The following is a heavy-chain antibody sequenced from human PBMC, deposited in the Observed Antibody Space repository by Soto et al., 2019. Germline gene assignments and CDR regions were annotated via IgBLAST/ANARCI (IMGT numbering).Heavy chain of an antibody. CDR3: ARDLGRVGYFDY. J-gene: IGHJ4*02. CDR2: IYYSGST. D-gene: IGHD3-16*01. CDR1: GGSVSSGSYY. Sequence: SETLSLTCTVSGGSVSSGSYYWTWIRQPPGKGLERIGHIYYSGSTDYNPSLKSRVTISVDMSKNQFSLNLSSVTAAVTAVYYCARDLGRVGYFDYWGQGTLVTVSS. V-gene: IGHV4-61*01.